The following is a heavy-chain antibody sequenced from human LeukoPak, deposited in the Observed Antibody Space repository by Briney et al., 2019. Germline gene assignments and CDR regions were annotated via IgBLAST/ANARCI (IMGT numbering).Heavy chain of an antibody. Sequence: ASVKVSCKASGYTFTGYYMHWVRQAPGQGLEWMGWINPNSGGTNYAQKFQGRVTMTRDTSISTAYMELSRLRSDDTAVYYCARDVEYCSGGSCYSNAFDIWGKGTTVTISS. CDR1: GYTFTGYY. D-gene: IGHD2-15*01. J-gene: IGHJ3*02. V-gene: IGHV1-2*02. CDR3: ARDVEYCSGGSCYSNAFDI. CDR2: INPNSGGT.